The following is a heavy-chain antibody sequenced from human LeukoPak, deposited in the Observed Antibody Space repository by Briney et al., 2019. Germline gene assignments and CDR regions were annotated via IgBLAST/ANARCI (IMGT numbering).Heavy chain of an antibody. CDR2: INHSGST. CDR3: ARGLLGPFDY. J-gene: IGHJ4*02. Sequence: PLETLSLTCAVYGGSFSGYYWSWIRQPPGKGLEWIGEINHSGSTNYNPSLKSRVTISVDTSKNQFSLKLSSVTAADTAVYYCARGLLGPFDYWGQGTLVTVSS. D-gene: IGHD3-10*01. V-gene: IGHV4-34*01. CDR1: GGSFSGYY.